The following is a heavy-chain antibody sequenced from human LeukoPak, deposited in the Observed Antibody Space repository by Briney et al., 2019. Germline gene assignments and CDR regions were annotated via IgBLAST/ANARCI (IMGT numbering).Heavy chain of an antibody. CDR3: AKDIRTGDDAFDI. J-gene: IGHJ3*02. D-gene: IGHD7-27*01. Sequence: GGSLRLSCAASGFTFSSYGMHWVRQAPGKGLEWVAVISYDGSNKGYADSVKGRFTISRDNSQNTLFLQMNSLRAEDTAIYYCAKDIRTGDDAFDIWGQGTLVTVSS. CDR1: GFTFSSYG. V-gene: IGHV3-30*18. CDR2: ISYDGSNK.